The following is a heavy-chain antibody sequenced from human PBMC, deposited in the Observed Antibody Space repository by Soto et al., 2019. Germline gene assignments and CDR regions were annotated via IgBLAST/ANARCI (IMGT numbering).Heavy chain of an antibody. V-gene: IGHV1-46*01. Sequence: ASVKVSCKAAGYTFTSYYMHWVRQAPGQGLEWMGIINPSGGSTSYAQKFQGRVTMTRDTSTSTVYMELSSLRAEDTALYYCVILAHGKFDFWGQGTLVTVSS. CDR2: INPSGGST. CDR1: GYTFTSYY. J-gene: IGHJ4*02. CDR3: VILAHGKFDF. D-gene: IGHD1-26*01.